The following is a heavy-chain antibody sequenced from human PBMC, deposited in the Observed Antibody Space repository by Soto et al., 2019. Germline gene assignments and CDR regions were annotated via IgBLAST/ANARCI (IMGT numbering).Heavy chain of an antibody. CDR1: GYTFTNYG. D-gene: IGHD6-6*01. J-gene: IGHJ6*03. Sequence: QVQLLQSGAEVKKPGASVKVSCKASGYTFTNYGITWVRQAPGQGLEWMGWISAYNGDTHYTQRLQGRVTMTTDTTTSTADMELRGLRSYDTAVDYCARVLQLLGYFYYYMDVWGKGTTVTVSS. CDR3: ARVLQLLGYFYYYMDV. CDR2: ISAYNGDT. V-gene: IGHV1-18*01.